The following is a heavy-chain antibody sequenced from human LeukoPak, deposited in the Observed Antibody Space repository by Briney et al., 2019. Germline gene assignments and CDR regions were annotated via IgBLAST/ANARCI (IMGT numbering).Heavy chain of an antibody. CDR1: GFTFSSSE. Sequence: GGSLRLSCAASGFTFSSSEMNWVRQAPGKGPEWVSYISSSSATMYYADSVKGRFTISRDNAKNSLYLQMNSLGAEDTAVYYCARDSAEAGTDFDYWGQGTLVTVSS. V-gene: IGHV3-48*03. J-gene: IGHJ4*02. D-gene: IGHD6-19*01. CDR2: ISSSSATM. CDR3: ARDSAEAGTDFDY.